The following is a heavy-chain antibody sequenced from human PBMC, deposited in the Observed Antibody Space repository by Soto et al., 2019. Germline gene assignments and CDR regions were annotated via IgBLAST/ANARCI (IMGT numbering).Heavy chain of an antibody. Sequence: SETLSLTCTVSGDSISSSIYYWGWIRQPPGKGLEWIGTIYYSGSTFYNPSLKSRVTISVDTSKNQFSLRLNSVTAADTAVYYCASQAAVGTRRGACYFDYWGQGTLVTVSS. D-gene: IGHD6-13*01. CDR2: IYYSGST. CDR1: GDSISSSIYY. CDR3: ASQAAVGTRRGACYFDY. J-gene: IGHJ4*02. V-gene: IGHV4-39*01.